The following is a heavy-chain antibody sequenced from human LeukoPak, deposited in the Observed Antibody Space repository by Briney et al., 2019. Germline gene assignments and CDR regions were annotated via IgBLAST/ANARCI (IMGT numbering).Heavy chain of an antibody. CDR3: ATDGAEMATISAFDY. Sequence: ASVKVSCKVSGYTLTELSMHWVRQAPGKGLEWMGGFDPEDGETIYAQKFQGRVTMTEDTSTDTAYMELSSLRSEDTAVYYCATDGAEMATISAFDYWGQGTLVTVSS. J-gene: IGHJ4*02. CDR2: FDPEDGET. CDR1: GYTLTELS. D-gene: IGHD5-24*01. V-gene: IGHV1-24*01.